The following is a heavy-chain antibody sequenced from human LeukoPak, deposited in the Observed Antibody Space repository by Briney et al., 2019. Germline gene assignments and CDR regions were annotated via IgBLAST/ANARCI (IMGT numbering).Heavy chain of an antibody. D-gene: IGHD6-13*01. Sequence: GGSLRLSCAASGFTFDDYAMHWVRQAPGKGLEWVSGISWNSGSIGYADSVKGRFTISRDNAKNSLYLQMDSLRAEDTALYYCAKVASSSWLYYFDYWGQGTLVTVSS. CDR2: ISWNSGSI. V-gene: IGHV3-9*01. CDR1: GFTFDDYA. CDR3: AKVASSSWLYYFDY. J-gene: IGHJ4*02.